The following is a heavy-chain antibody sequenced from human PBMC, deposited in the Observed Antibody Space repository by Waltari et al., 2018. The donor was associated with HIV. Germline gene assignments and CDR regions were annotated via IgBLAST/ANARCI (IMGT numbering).Heavy chain of an antibody. CDR2: IYYSGST. V-gene: IGHV4-59*01. CDR1: GGSISRYY. J-gene: IGHJ4*02. D-gene: IGHD6-19*01. CDR3: ARQRSGYSSGGDYFDY. Sequence: QVQLQESGPGLVKPSETLSLTCTVSGGSISRYYWSWIRQPPGKGLEWIGYIYYSGSTNYNPSLKSRVTISVDTSKNQFSLKLSSVTAADTAVYYCARQRSGYSSGGDYFDYWGQGTLVTVSS.